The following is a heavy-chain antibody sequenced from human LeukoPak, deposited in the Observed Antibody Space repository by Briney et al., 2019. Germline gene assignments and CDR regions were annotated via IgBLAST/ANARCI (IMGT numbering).Heavy chain of an antibody. Sequence: SETLSLTCTVSGGSISSYYWSWIRQPPGKGLEWIGYIYYSGSTNYNPSLKSRVTISVDTSKNQFSLKLSSVTAADTAVYYCARGAGSWTPYNWLDPWGQGTLVTVSS. V-gene: IGHV4-59*01. J-gene: IGHJ5*02. CDR1: GGSISSYY. CDR3: ARGAGSWTPYNWLDP. D-gene: IGHD6-13*01. CDR2: IYYSGST.